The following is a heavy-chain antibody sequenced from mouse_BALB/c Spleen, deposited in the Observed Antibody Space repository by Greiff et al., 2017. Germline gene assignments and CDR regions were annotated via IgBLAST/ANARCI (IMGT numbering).Heavy chain of an antibody. CDR1: GFTFSNYW. Sequence: EVKLMESGGGLVQPGGSMKLSCVASGFTFSNYWMNWVRQSPEKGLEWVAEIRLKSNNYATHYAESVKGRFTISRDDSKSSVYLQMNNLRAEDTGIYYCTRNYGYGWFAYWGQGTLVTVSA. V-gene: IGHV6-6*02. CDR2: IRLKSNNYAT. D-gene: IGHD1-2*01. CDR3: TRNYGYGWFAY. J-gene: IGHJ3*01.